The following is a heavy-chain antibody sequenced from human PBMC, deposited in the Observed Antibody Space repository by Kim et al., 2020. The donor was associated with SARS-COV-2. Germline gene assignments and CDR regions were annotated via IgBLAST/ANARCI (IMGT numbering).Heavy chain of an antibody. V-gene: IGHV4-34*01. Sequence: SETLSLTCAVYGGSFSGYYWSWIRQPPGKGLEWIGEINHSGSTNYNPSLKSRVTISVDTSKNQFSLKLSSVTAADTAVYYCASDPLQHWGQGTLVTVSS. CDR2: INHSGST. CDR1: GGSFSGYY. CDR3: ASDPLQH. J-gene: IGHJ1*01.